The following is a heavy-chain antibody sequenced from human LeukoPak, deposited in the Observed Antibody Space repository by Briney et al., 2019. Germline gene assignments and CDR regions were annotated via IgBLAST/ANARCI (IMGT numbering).Heavy chain of an antibody. J-gene: IGHJ4*02. CDR3: TWMATIFTVDY. D-gene: IGHD5-12*01. V-gene: IGHV3-15*01. CDR2: IRNDRIT. Sequence: PGGSLRLSCVLSGLTFSDAWMSWVRQAPGKGMEWVGRIRNDRITDYAAPVQGRFSISRDNSKNTFYLQMNSLRTEDTGMYFCTWMATIFTVDYWGQGTLVTVSS. CDR1: GLTFSDAW.